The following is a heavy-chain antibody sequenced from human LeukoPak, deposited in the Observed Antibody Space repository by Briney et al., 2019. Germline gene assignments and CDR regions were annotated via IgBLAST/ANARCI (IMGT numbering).Heavy chain of an antibody. CDR3: ARGPGIVVVVAATFWFDP. V-gene: IGHV3-21*01. CDR1: GFTFSSYS. J-gene: IGHJ5*02. Sequence: PGGSLRLSCAASGFTFSSYSMNWVRQAPGKGLEWVSSISSSSSYIYYADSVKGRFTISRDNAKNSLYLQMNSLRAEDTAVYYCARGPGIVVVVAATFWFDPWGQGTLVTVSS. CDR2: ISSSSSYI. D-gene: IGHD2-15*01.